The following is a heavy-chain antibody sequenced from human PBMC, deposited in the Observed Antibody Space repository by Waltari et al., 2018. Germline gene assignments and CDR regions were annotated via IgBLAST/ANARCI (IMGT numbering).Heavy chain of an antibody. CDR2: ITGEGRGT. Sequence: EVQLVESGGGLVQPGGSLRLSCEASGFTFGTYWMHWVRQAPGKGLVLVGRITGEGRGTTYAASVKGRFTISRDNVKNTLFLQMNSLRDEDTAVYYCARYVVVTAGDYWGQGALVTVSS. V-gene: IGHV3-74*03. CDR3: ARYVVVTAGDY. CDR1: GFTFGTYW. D-gene: IGHD2-21*02. J-gene: IGHJ4*02.